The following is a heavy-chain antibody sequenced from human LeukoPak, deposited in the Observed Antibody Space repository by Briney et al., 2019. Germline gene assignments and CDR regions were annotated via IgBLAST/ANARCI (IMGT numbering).Heavy chain of an antibody. CDR1: GFTSSFYG. CDR2: IRYDESNK. D-gene: IGHD5-12*01. V-gene: IGHV3-30*02. CDR3: AKVGGYSGYDRGDYMDV. Sequence: GGSLRLSCAASGFTSSFYGMQWVRQAPGKGLEWVAIIRYDESNKYYADSVKGRFTISRDNSKNTLYLQMNSLRAEDTAVYYCAKVGGYSGYDRGDYMDVWGKGTTVTISS. J-gene: IGHJ6*03.